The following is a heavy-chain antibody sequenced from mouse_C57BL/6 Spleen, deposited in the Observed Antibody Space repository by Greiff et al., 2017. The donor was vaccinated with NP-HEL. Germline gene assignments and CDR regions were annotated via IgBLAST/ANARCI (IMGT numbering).Heavy chain of an antibody. Sequence: EVKLKQSGAELVKPGASVKLSCTASGFNIKDYYMHWVKQRTEQGLEWIGRIDPEDGETKYAPNFQGKATITADTSSNTAYLQLSSLTSEDTAVYYCARSYDGYPHWYFDVWGTGTTVTVSS. J-gene: IGHJ1*03. D-gene: IGHD2-3*01. CDR2: IDPEDGET. CDR3: ARSYDGYPHWYFDV. V-gene: IGHV14-2*01. CDR1: GFNIKDYY.